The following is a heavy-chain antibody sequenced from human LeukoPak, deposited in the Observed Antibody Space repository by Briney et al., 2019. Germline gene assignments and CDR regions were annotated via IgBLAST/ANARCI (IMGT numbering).Heavy chain of an antibody. CDR2: INHSGST. CDR3: ARVVWFGELLYDYYFDY. V-gene: IGHV4-34*01. D-gene: IGHD3-10*01. J-gene: IGHJ4*02. Sequence: SETLSLTCAVYGGSFSGYYWSWIRQPPGKGLEWIGEINHSGSTNYNPSLKSRVTISVDTSKNQFSLKLSSVTAADTAVYYCARVVWFGELLYDYYFDYWGQGTLVTVSS. CDR1: GGSFSGYY.